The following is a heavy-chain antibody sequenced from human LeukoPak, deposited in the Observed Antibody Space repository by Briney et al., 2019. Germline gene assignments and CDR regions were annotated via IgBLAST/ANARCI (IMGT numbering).Heavy chain of an antibody. CDR1: GFTFTAYN. D-gene: IGHD5-12*01. CDR2: ITRSSGNM. Sequence: GGSLRLSCAASGFTFTAYNMNWVRQAPGKGLEWVSSITRSSGNMFYADSVKGRFTISRDDPKNSLYLQMNALRAEDTAVYYCARGSGYEMTDYWGQGALVTVSS. J-gene: IGHJ4*02. CDR3: ARGSGYEMTDY. V-gene: IGHV3-21*01.